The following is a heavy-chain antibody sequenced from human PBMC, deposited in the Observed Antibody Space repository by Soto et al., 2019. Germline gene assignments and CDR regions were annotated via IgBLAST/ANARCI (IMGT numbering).Heavy chain of an antibody. CDR3: GRGRAGGFGELYYYGMDV. D-gene: IGHD3-10*01. V-gene: IGHV3-48*03. CDR1: GFTFSSYE. Sequence: PGGSLRLSCAASGFTFSSYEMNWVRQAPGKGLEWVSYISSSGSTIYYADSVKGRFTISRDNAKNSLYLQMNSLRAEDTAVYYCGRGRAGGFGELYYYGMDVWGQGATVTVSS. J-gene: IGHJ6*02. CDR2: ISSSGSTI.